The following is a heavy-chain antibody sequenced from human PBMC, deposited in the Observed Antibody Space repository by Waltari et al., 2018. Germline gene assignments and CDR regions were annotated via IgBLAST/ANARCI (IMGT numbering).Heavy chain of an antibody. D-gene: IGHD6-13*01. V-gene: IGHV4-59*01. CDR3: AREGGYSSSWAPRYYYYGMDV. Sequence: QVQLQESGPGLVKPSETLSLTCTVSGGSISSYYWSWIRQPPGKGLGWIGYIYYSGSTNDNPPLKSRVTISVDTSKNQFSRKLSSGTAADTAVYYCAREGGYSSSWAPRYYYYGMDVWGQGTTVTVSS. J-gene: IGHJ6*02. CDR1: GGSISSYY. CDR2: IYYSGST.